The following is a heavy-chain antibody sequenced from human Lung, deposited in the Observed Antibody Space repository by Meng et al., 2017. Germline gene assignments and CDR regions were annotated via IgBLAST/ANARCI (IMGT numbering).Heavy chain of an antibody. Sequence: VEWGGSGGGVGQPGGPLRLSCAAFGFTFNTYAMHWVRQAPGKGLEWVSLMSFDGAQIYYSDSVRGRFTISRDNSKNTLYLQMNSLRAEDTAVYYCARDKPPNDVWGRGTLVTVSS. J-gene: IGHJ2*01. CDR3: ARDKPPNDV. V-gene: IGHV3-30*01. CDR2: MSFDGAQI. CDR1: GFTFNTYA.